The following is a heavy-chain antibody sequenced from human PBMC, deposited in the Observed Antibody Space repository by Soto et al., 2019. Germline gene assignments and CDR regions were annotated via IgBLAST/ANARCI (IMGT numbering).Heavy chain of an antibody. CDR3: ARGGPRSSAYAYGS. CDR1: GGSISSSSYY. V-gene: IGHV4-39*01. D-gene: IGHD5-12*01. J-gene: IGHJ5*02. Sequence: SETLSLTCTVSGGSISSSSYYWGWIRQPPGKGLEWIGSIYYSGSTYYNPSLKSRVTISVDTSKNQFSLKLSSVTAADTAVYYCARGGPRSSAYAYGSCGQGTRVSVSS. CDR2: IYYSGST.